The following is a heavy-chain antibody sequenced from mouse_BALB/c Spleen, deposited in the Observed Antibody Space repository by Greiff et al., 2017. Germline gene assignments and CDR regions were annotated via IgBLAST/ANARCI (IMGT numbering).Heavy chain of an antibody. V-gene: IGHV2-9*02. CDR3: ARDRGGYDGAWFAY. J-gene: IGHJ3*01. D-gene: IGHD2-14*01. CDR2: IWAGGST. Sequence: VQVVESGPGLVAPSQSLSITCTVSGFSLTSYGVHWVRQPPGKGLEWLGVIWAGGSTNYNSALMSRLSISKDNSKSQVFLKMNSLQTDDTAMYYCARDRGGYDGAWFAYWGQGTLVTVSA. CDR1: GFSLTSYG.